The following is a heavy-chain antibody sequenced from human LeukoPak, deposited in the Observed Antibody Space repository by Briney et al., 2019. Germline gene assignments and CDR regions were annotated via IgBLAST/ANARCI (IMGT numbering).Heavy chain of an antibody. V-gene: IGHV1-18*01. CDR3: ARAVGATLDY. Sequence: ASVKVSCKASGYTFTNFGISWVRQAPGQGLEWMGWISGYNGNTNYAQKLQGRVTMTTDTSTSTAYMELRSLRSDDTAVYYCARAVGATLDYWGQGTLVTVSS. J-gene: IGHJ4*02. D-gene: IGHD1-26*01. CDR1: GYTFTNFG. CDR2: ISGYNGNT.